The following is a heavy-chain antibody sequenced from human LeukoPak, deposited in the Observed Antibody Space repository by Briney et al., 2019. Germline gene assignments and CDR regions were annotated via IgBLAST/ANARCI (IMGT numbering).Heavy chain of an antibody. CDR2: MNPNSGNT. CDR1: GYTFTSYD. J-gene: IGHJ5*02. Sequence: ASVKGSCKASGYTFTSYDINWVRQATGQGLEWMGWMNPNSGNTGYAQKFQGRVTMTRNTSISTAYMELSSLRSEDTAVYYCARDRYCSSTSCYTGSGFDPWGQGTLVTVSS. D-gene: IGHD2-2*02. CDR3: ARDRYCSSTSCYTGSGFDP. V-gene: IGHV1-8*01.